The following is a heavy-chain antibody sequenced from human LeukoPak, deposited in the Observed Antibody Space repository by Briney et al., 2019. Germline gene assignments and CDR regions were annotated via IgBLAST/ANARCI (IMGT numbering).Heavy chain of an antibody. CDR1: GFSFSSYG. CDR3: ARGGGFSDY. V-gene: IGHV3-30*02. J-gene: IGHJ4*02. D-gene: IGHD3-3*01. Sequence: GGSLRLSCAGSGFSFSSYGMHWVRQAPGKGLEWMAFIRSDGSNKYYADSVKGRFTISRDNAKNSLYLQMNSLRAEDTAVYYCARGGGFSDYWGQGTLVTVSS. CDR2: IRSDGSNK.